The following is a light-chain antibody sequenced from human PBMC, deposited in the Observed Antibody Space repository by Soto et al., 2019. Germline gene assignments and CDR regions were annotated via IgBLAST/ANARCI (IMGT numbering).Light chain of an antibody. Sequence: EIVLTQSPGTLSLSPGERATLSCRASQSVTSTYLAWYQQKPGQAPRLLIYGASSRATGIPDRFSGSGSGTDFTLTISRQEPEDFAVYYSQQYGSSPLTFGGGTKVEIK. CDR1: QSVTSTY. V-gene: IGKV3-20*01. CDR3: QQYGSSPLT. J-gene: IGKJ4*01. CDR2: GAS.